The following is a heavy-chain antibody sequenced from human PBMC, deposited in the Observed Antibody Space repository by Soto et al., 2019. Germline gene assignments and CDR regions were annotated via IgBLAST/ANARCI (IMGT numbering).Heavy chain of an antibody. J-gene: IGHJ5*02. CDR3: ARQVWNYNWFDP. CDR1: GYIFISYG. Sequence: QVQLVQSGAEVKKPGASVKVSCKASGYIFISYGISWVRQAPGQGLEWMGWISAHNGNTNYAQTLQGRVTMTTDTSTSTAYMEVRSLRSDDTAVYYCARQVWNYNWFDPWGQGTLVTVSS. CDR2: ISAHNGNT. D-gene: IGHD1-7*01. V-gene: IGHV1-18*01.